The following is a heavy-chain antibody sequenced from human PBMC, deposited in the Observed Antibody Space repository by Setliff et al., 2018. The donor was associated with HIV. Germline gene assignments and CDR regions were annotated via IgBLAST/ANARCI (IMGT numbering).Heavy chain of an antibody. CDR3: ARLPGGSVYYVDY. D-gene: IGHD3-10*01. CDR2: INPADSDT. J-gene: IGHJ4*02. CDR1: DYTFATYW. Sequence: GESLKISCKALDYTFATYWIAWVRQMPGEGLEWMGIINPADSDTRYSPSFQGQVTFSADKSINTAYLQWSGLKASSTAIYYCARLPGGSVYYVDYWGQGTQVTVSS. V-gene: IGHV5-51*01.